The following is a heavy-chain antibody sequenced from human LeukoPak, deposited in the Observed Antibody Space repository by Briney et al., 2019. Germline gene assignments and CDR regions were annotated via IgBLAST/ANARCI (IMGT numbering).Heavy chain of an antibody. J-gene: IGHJ4*02. V-gene: IGHV3-7*01. CDR3: AGAGY. CDR1: GFTFTNYY. CDR2: IKQDGSEK. Sequence: GMSLRLACAASGFTFTNYYMGWVRQAPGKGLEWVASIKQDGSEKHYADSVKGRFTISRDNAKNSLYLQMNSLRAEDTAVYYCAGAGYWLQGTLVTVSS.